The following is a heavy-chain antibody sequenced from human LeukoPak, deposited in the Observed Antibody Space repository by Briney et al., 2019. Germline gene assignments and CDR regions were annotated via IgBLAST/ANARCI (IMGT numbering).Heavy chain of an antibody. V-gene: IGHV4-4*07. CDR2: IYTSGST. Sequence: SETLSLTCTVSGGSISSYYWSWIRQPAGKGLEWIGRIYTSGSTNYNPSLKSRVTISVDTSKNQFSLKLSSVTAADTAVYYCARDLNPSKTKYDFWSGYPMGYYMGVWGKGTTVTVSS. CDR3: ARDLNPSKTKYDFWSGYPMGYYMGV. J-gene: IGHJ6*03. CDR1: GGSISSYY. D-gene: IGHD3-3*01.